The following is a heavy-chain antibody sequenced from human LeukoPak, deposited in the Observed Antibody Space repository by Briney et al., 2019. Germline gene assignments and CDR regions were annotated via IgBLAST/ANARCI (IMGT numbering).Heavy chain of an antibody. CDR1: GGSISSSNW. D-gene: IGHD3-10*01. CDR3: AREDGSGSYYSFPY. J-gene: IGHJ4*02. Sequence: SETLSLTCAVSGGSISSSNWWSWVRQPPGKGLEWVGEIYHSGSTNYNPSLKSRVTISVDKSKNQFSLKLSSVTAADTAVYYCAREDGSGSYYSFPYWGQGTLVTVSS. CDR2: IYHSGST. V-gene: IGHV4-4*02.